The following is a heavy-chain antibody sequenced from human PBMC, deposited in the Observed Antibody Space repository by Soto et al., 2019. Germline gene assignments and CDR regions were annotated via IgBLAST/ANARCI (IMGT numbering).Heavy chain of an antibody. J-gene: IGHJ6*02. CDR3: ARDIVVVPAATYGMDV. V-gene: IGHV1-2*04. CDR1: GYTFTGYY. Sequence: ALVKVSCKASGYTFTGYYMHWVRQAPGQGLEWMGWINPNSGGTNYAQKFQGWVTMTRDTSISTAYMELSRLRSDDTAVYYCARDIVVVPAATYGMDVWGQGTTVTV. D-gene: IGHD2-2*01. CDR2: INPNSGGT.